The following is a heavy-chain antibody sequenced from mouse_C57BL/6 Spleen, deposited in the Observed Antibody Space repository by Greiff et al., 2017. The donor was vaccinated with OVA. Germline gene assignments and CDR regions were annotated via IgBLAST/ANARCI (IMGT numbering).Heavy chain of an antibody. Sequence: QVQLQQPGAELVKPGASVKMSCKASGYTFTSYWITWVKQRPGQGLEWIGDIYPGSGSTNYNEKFKSKATLTVDTSSSTAYMQLSSLTSEDSAVYYWARGVYYYGSSYNNWGKGTTLTVSS. D-gene: IGHD1-1*01. J-gene: IGHJ2*01. CDR2: IYPGSGST. CDR3: ARGVYYYGSSYNN. CDR1: GYTFTSYW. V-gene: IGHV1-55*01.